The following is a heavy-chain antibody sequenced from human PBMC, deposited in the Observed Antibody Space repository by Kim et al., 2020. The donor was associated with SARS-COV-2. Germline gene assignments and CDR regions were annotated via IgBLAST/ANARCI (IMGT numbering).Heavy chain of an antibody. V-gene: IGHV4-4*07. Sequence: SETLSLTCTVSGGSISSYYWSWIRQPAGKGLEWIGRIYTSGSTNYNPSLKSRVTMSVDTSKNQFSLKLSSVTAADTAVYYCARGRWFGESDYDAFDIWGQGTMVTVSS. CDR3: ARGRWFGESDYDAFDI. J-gene: IGHJ3*02. CDR2: IYTSGST. CDR1: GGSISSYY. D-gene: IGHD3-10*01.